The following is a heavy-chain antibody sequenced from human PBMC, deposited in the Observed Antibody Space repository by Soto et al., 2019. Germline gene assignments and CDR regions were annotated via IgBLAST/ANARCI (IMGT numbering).Heavy chain of an antibody. J-gene: IGHJ4*02. V-gene: IGHV1-69*13. CDR2: IIPIFGTA. Sequence: SVKVSCKASGGTFSSYAISWVRQAPGQGLEWMGGIIPIFGTANYAQKFQGRVTITADESTSTAYMELSSLRSEDTAVYYCARSSDHNPSARKYYFDYWGQGTLVTVSS. D-gene: IGHD1-1*01. CDR3: ARSSDHNPSARKYYFDY. CDR1: GGTFSSYA.